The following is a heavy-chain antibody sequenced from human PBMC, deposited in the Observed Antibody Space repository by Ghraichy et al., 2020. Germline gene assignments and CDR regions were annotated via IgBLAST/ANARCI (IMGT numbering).Heavy chain of an antibody. Sequence: SETLSLTCTVSGGSVSSGSYYWSWIRQPPGKGLEWIGYIYYSGSTNYNPSLKSRVTISVDTSKNQFSLKLSSVTAADTAVYYCAGLGIGYSGSFSYYFDYWGQGTLVTVSS. CDR1: GGSVSSGSYY. V-gene: IGHV4-61*01. D-gene: IGHD1-26*01. J-gene: IGHJ4*02. CDR3: AGLGIGYSGSFSYYFDY. CDR2: IYYSGST.